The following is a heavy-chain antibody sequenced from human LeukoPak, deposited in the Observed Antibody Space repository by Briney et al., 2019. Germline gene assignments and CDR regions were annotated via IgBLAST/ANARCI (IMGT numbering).Heavy chain of an antibody. CDR1: GFTFSSYE. J-gene: IGHJ3*02. D-gene: IGHD2-21*02. V-gene: IGHV3-48*03. CDR3: ARDLVAYCGGDCSSVSVEDAFDI. Sequence: PGGSLRLSCAASGFTFSSYEMNWVRQAPGKGLEWVSYISSSGSTIYYADSVKGRFTISRDNAKNSLYLQMNSLRAEDTAVYYCARDLVAYCGGDCSSVSVEDAFDIWGQGTMVTVSS. CDR2: ISSSGSTI.